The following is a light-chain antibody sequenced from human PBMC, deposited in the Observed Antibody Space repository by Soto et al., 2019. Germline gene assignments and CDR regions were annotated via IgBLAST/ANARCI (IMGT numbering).Light chain of an antibody. V-gene: IGLV1-40*01. CDR2: GNS. CDR1: SSNIGAGYD. Sequence: QYVLTQTPSVSGAPGQRVTISCTGSSSNIGAGYDVHWYQQLPGTAPKLLIYGNSNRPSGVPDRFSGSKSGTSASLAITGLQAEDEADYYCQSYDSSLSGSVFGGGNKLTVL. J-gene: IGLJ3*02. CDR3: QSYDSSLSGSV.